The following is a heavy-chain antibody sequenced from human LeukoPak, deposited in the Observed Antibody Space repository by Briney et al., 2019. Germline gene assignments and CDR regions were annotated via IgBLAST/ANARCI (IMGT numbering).Heavy chain of an antibody. CDR1: GGSFSGYY. V-gene: IGHV4-34*01. Sequence: PSETLSLTCAVYGGSFSGYYWSWIRQPPGKGLEWIGEINHSGSTNYNPSLKSRITISVDTSKNQFSLKLSSVTAADTAVYYCARQRAYDFWSGYYRGSWFDPWGQGTLVTVSS. CDR2: INHSGST. CDR3: ARQRAYDFWSGYYRGSWFDP. J-gene: IGHJ5*02. D-gene: IGHD3-3*01.